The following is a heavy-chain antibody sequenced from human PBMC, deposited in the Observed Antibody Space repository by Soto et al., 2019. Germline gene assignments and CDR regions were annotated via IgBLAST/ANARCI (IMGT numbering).Heavy chain of an antibody. J-gene: IGHJ5*02. CDR3: ARFEGGWFDP. CDR2: IYHSGST. V-gene: IGHV4-30-2*01. D-gene: IGHD3-16*01. CDR1: GGSISSGGYS. Sequence: TLSITFAVSGGSISSGGYSWIWIRQPPGKGLEWIGYIYHSGSTYYNPSLKSRVTISVDRSKNQFSLKLSSVTAADTAVYYCARFEGGWFDPWGQGTLVTVS.